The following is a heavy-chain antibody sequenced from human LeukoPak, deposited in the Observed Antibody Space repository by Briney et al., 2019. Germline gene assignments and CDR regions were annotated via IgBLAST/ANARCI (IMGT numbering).Heavy chain of an antibody. D-gene: IGHD6-13*01. CDR2: IYSGGST. V-gene: IGHV3-53*01. CDR1: GFTFSSYA. Sequence: LSGGSLRLSCAASGFTFSSYAMSWVRQAPGKGLEWVSAIYSGGSTYYADSVKGRFTISRDNSKNTLYLQMNSLRAEDTAVYYCAREAGAGTVDYWGQGTLVTVSS. CDR3: AREAGAGTVDY. J-gene: IGHJ4*02.